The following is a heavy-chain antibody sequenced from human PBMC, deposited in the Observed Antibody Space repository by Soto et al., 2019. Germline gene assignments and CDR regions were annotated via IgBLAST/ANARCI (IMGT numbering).Heavy chain of an antibody. Sequence: QVQLVESGGGLVKPGGSLRLSCAASGLTFTDYYMRWIRQAPGKGLEWLSYISSSGRAIYYADSVKGRFTVSRDNAKKSLFLQINSLSAEDTAVYFCAACSGNYHYDYWGQGTLVTVSS. D-gene: IGHD2-15*01. CDR2: ISSSGRAI. CDR1: GLTFTDYY. V-gene: IGHV3-11*01. CDR3: AACSGNYHYDY. J-gene: IGHJ4*02.